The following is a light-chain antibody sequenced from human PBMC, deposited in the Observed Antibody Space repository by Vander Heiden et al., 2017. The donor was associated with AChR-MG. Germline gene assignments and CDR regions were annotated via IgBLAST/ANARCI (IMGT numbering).Light chain of an antibody. V-gene: IGLV1-44*01. CDR2: SNK. Sequence: SVLTQPPSASGAPGQRVPISCSGSSSNIGSHTVHWYPQLPGTAPKLLVYSNKQRPSAVPDRFSGSKSVTSASLTIGGLQSDDEADYYCPAWDDSMNGYVFGTGTKVTVL. CDR3: PAWDDSMNGYV. J-gene: IGLJ1*01. CDR1: SSNIGSHT.